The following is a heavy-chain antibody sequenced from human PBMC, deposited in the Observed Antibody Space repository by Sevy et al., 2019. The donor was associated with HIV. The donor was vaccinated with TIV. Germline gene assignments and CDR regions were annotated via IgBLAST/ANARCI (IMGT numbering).Heavy chain of an antibody. D-gene: IGHD3-16*01. Sequence: GGSLRLSCAASGLTITTTGMSWVRQAPGKGLEWVAGVTSDGTTYYADSVRDRFTVSRDNSKNTLYLQLNSLRADDTSVCYCAGGDTTMITDLDYWGQGTLVTVSS. V-gene: IGHV3-23*01. CDR2: VTSDGTT. CDR1: GLTITTTG. CDR3: AGGDTTMITDLDY. J-gene: IGHJ4*02.